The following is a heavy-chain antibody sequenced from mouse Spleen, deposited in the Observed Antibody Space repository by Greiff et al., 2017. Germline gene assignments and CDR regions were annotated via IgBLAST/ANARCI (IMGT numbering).Heavy chain of an antibody. J-gene: IGHJ1*01. Sequence: EVQLQQSGAELVRPGASVKLSCTASGFNIKDYYMHWVKQRPEQGLEWIGRIDPEDGDTEYAPKFQGKATMTADTSSNTAYLQLSSLTSEDTAVYYCTEDYGSSWYFDVWGAGTTVTVSS. CDR1: GFNIKDYY. D-gene: IGHD1-1*01. V-gene: IGHV14-1*01. CDR3: TEDYGSSWYFDV. CDR2: IDPEDGDT.